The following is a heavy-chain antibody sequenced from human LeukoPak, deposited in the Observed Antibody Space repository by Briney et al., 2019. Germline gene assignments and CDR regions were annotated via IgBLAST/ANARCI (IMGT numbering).Heavy chain of an antibody. CDR2: INGDGGDK. CDR1: DFTLSPYW. D-gene: IGHD2-8*02. Sequence: GGSLRLSCAASDFTLSPYWMSWVRQAPGRGLEWVANINGDGGDKYYGDSVKGRFSISRDNAENSLFLQMNNLRVEDSAVYYCARGGSGSSKYWVFWGQGTLVTVSS. CDR3: ARGGSGSSKYWVF. V-gene: IGHV3-7*01. J-gene: IGHJ4*02.